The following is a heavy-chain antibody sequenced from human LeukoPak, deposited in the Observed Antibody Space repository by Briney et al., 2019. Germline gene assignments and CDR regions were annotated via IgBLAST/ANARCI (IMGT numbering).Heavy chain of an antibody. CDR2: IYHSGST. CDR3: ARDHAYGVPYYFDY. V-gene: IGHV4-30-2*01. CDR1: GGSISSGGYS. Sequence: SETLSLTCAVSGGSISSGGYSWSWIRQPPGKGLEWIGYIYHSGSTYYNPSLKSRVTISVDRSKNQFSLKLSSVTAADTAVYYCARDHAYGVPYYFDYWGQGTLVTVSS. J-gene: IGHJ4*02. D-gene: IGHD3-10*01.